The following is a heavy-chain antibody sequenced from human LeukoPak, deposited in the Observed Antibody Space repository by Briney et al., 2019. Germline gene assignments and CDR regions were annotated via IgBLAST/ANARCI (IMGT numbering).Heavy chain of an antibody. V-gene: IGHV3-74*01. D-gene: IGHD3-9*01. Sequence: GGSLRLSCAASGFTFSSYWMHRVRQAPGKRLVWVSRINSDGSSTSYADSVKGRFTISRDNAKNTLYLQMNSLRAEDTAVYYCARDEPKTYYDILTGYSLDYWGQGTLVTVSS. CDR1: GFTFSSYW. CDR3: ARDEPKTYYDILTGYSLDY. J-gene: IGHJ4*02. CDR2: INSDGSST.